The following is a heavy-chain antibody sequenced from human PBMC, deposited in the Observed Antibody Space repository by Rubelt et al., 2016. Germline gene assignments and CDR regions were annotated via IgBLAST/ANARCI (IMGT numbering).Heavy chain of an antibody. V-gene: IGHV3-30*18. J-gene: IGHJ6*02. D-gene: IGHD3-3*01. CDR1: GFTFSSYA. Sequence: GGGVFQPGRSLRLSCAASGFTFSSYAMHWVRQAPGQGLEWLSTISTPGDNIYYADSVKGRFPLSRDNSKNTLFLHMNSLRTGDTAMYYCAKEIGAGDYVYYGMDMWGPGTAVTVSS. CDR3: AKEIGAGDYVYYGMDM. CDR2: ISTPGDNI.